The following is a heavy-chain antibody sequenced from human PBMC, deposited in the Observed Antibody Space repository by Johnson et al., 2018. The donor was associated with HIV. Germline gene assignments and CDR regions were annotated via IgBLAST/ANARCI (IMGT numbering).Heavy chain of an antibody. V-gene: IGHV3-13*01. Sequence: VQLVESGGGVVQPGRSLRLSCAASGFTFSIYDMHWVRQVTGKGLEWVSAIGTAGDTYCPGSVKGRFTISRENAQNSLYLQMNSLTAGDTAMYYCVRVRQGSDYYRDAFDIWGQGTMVTVSS. J-gene: IGHJ3*02. CDR1: GFTFSIYD. CDR2: IGTAGDT. CDR3: VRVRQGSDYYRDAFDI. D-gene: IGHD3-22*01.